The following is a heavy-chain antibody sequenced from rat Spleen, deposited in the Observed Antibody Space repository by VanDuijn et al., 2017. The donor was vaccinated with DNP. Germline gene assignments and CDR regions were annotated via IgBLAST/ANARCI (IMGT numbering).Heavy chain of an antibody. Sequence: EVQLVESGGDLVQPGRSLKLSCVASGFTFNNYWMTWIRQAPGKGLEWVADISPSGSRTHYPDSVKGRFTISRDNAKSSLDLQMNSLKSEDTATYYCVRPDYWGQGVMVTVSS. V-gene: IGHV5-31*01. CDR2: ISPSGSRT. CDR1: GFTFNNYW. CDR3: VRPDY. J-gene: IGHJ2*01.